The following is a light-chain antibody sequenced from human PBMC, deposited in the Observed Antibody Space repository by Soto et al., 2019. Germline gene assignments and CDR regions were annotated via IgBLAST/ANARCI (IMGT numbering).Light chain of an antibody. V-gene: IGKV1-39*01. CDR1: QRISVY. CDR2: AAS. Sequence: DIRMTQSPSSLSASVGDRVTITCRASQRISVYLNWYQQKSGKAPKLLIYAASNLQSGVPLRFSGSGSGTDFTLTIRSLQPEDSAIYYCQQSDSDPLTFGGGTKVEIK. CDR3: QQSDSDPLT. J-gene: IGKJ4*01.